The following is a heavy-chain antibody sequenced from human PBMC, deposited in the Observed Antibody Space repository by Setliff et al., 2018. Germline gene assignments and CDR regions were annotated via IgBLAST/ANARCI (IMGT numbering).Heavy chain of an antibody. V-gene: IGHV4-30-4*08. CDR1: GGSISSGDYY. Sequence: SETLSLTCTVSGGSISSGDYYWSLIRQPPGKGLECIGYIYSSGSTYYNPSLKSRVSISVDTSKNQFSLKLSSVTAADTAVYYCARESRYYYDNLGTLDYWGQGTLVTVSS. CDR2: IYSSGST. D-gene: IGHD3-22*01. CDR3: ARESRYYYDNLGTLDY. J-gene: IGHJ4*02.